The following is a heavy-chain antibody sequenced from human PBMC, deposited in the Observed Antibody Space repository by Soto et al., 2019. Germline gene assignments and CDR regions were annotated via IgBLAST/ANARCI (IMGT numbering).Heavy chain of an antibody. D-gene: IGHD6-6*01. CDR3: ARDTPSGYSSSPEQIHYYYYYYMDV. V-gene: IGHV1-3*01. Sequence: QVQLVQSGAEVKKPGASVKVSCKASGYTFTSYAMHWVRQAPGQRLEWMGWINAGNGNTKYSQKFQGRVTITRDTSASTAYMELSSLRSEDTAVYYCARDTPSGYSSSPEQIHYYYYYYMDVWGKGTTVTVSS. J-gene: IGHJ6*03. CDR1: GYTFTSYA. CDR2: INAGNGNT.